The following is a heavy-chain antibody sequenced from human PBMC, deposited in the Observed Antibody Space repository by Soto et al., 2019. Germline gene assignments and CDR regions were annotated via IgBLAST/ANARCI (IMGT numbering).Heavy chain of an antibody. V-gene: IGHV4-59*01. Sequence: QVQLQESGPGLVKPSETLSLTCTVSGGSISSYYWSWIRQPPGKGLEWIGYIYSGSTNYNPSLKSRVTISVDTSKTHFSLKLSSVTAADTAVYYCARNHAFDIWGQETMVSVSS. J-gene: IGHJ3*02. CDR3: ARNHAFDI. CDR2: IYSGST. CDR1: GGSISSYY.